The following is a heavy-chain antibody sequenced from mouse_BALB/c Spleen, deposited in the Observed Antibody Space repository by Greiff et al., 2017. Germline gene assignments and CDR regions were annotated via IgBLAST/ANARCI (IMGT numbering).Heavy chain of an antibody. D-gene: IGHD2-2*01. J-gene: IGHJ2*01. Sequence: EVKLLESGPGLVKPSQSLSLTCTVTGYSITSDYAWNWIRQFPGNKLEWMGYISYSGSTSYNPSLKSRISITRDTSKNQFFLQLNSVTTEDTATYYCARYYGYDDYWGQGTTLTVSS. CDR1: GYSITSDYA. CDR2: ISYSGST. CDR3: ARYYGYDDY. V-gene: IGHV3-2*02.